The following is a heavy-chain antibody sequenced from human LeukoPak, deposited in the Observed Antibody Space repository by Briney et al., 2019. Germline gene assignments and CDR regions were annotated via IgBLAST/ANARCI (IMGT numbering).Heavy chain of an antibody. Sequence: SETLSLTCTVSGGSISSSSYYWGWIRQPPGKGLEWIGNIYYSGTTYYNPSLKSRVTISVDTSKNHFSLKLSSVTAADTAVYYCARVVGFGDVYYYYYYMDVWGQGTLVTVSS. D-gene: IGHD3-10*01. CDR3: ARVVGFGDVYYYYYYMDV. V-gene: IGHV4-39*02. CDR2: IYYSGTT. CDR1: GGSISSSSYY. J-gene: IGHJ6*03.